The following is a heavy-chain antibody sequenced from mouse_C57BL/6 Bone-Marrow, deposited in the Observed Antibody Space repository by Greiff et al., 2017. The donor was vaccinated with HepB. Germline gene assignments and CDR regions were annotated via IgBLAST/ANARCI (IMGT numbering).Heavy chain of an antibody. CDR2: ILPGSGST. V-gene: IGHV1-9*01. CDR3: ARYIIYYYSSSYEKGAMDY. D-gene: IGHD1-1*01. CDR1: GYTFTGYW. J-gene: IGHJ4*01. Sequence: QVQLQQSGAELMKPGASVKLSCKATGYTFTGYWIEWVKQRPGHGLEWIGEILPGSGSTNYNEKFKGKATYTADTSSKTAYMQLSSLTTEDSAIYYYARYIIYYYSSSYEKGAMDYWGQGTSVTVSS.